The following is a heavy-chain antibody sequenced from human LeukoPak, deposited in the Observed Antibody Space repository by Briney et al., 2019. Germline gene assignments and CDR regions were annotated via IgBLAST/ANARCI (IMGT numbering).Heavy chain of an antibody. CDR1: GFTSSSYA. CDR2: ISGSGGST. D-gene: IGHD3-22*01. J-gene: IGHJ3*02. CDR3: AKGKSIVSGAFDI. V-gene: IGHV3-23*01. Sequence: GSLRLSCAASGFTSSSYAMSWVRQAPGKGLEWVSAISGSGGSTYYADSVKGRFTISRDNSKNTLYLQMNSLRAEDTAVYYCAKGKSIVSGAFDIWGQGTMVTVSS.